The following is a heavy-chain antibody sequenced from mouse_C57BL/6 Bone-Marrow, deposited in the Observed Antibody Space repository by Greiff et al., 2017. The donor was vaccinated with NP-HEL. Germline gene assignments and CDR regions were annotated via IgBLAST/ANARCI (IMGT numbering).Heavy chain of an antibody. J-gene: IGHJ4*01. CDR3: AMLRPEYYYAMGY. CDR2: IYPRSGNT. Sequence: VQLQESGAELARPGASVKLSCKASGYTFTSYGISWVKQRTGQGLEWIGEIYPRSGNTYYNEKFKGKATLTADKSSSTAYMELRSLTSEDSAVYFCAMLRPEYYYAMGYWGQGTSGTVSS. V-gene: IGHV1-81*01. D-gene: IGHD3-2*02. CDR1: GYTFTSYG.